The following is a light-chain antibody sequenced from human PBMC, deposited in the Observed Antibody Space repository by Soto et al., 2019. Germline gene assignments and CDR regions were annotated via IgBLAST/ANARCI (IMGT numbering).Light chain of an antibody. Sequence: QSVLTQPASVSGSPGQSITISCTGTSIDVGGYNYVSWYQQHPGKVPKLMIYEVSYRPSGVSNRFSGSKSGNTASLTISGLQAEDEADYYCISYTSRSTLVLGGGTKLTVL. J-gene: IGLJ2*01. CDR3: ISYTSRSTLV. CDR1: SIDVGGYNY. V-gene: IGLV2-14*01. CDR2: EVS.